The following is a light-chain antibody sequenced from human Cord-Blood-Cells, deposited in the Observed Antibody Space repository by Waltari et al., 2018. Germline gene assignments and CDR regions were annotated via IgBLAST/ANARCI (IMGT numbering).Light chain of an antibody. Sequence: EIVLTQPPATLSSSTGERATLSCRASQSVSSYLAWYQQKPGQAPRLLIYDATNRATGIPARFSGSGSGTDFTLTISSLEPEDFAVYYCQQRSTWWTFGQGTKVEIK. V-gene: IGKV3-11*01. J-gene: IGKJ1*01. CDR1: QSVSSY. CDR2: DAT. CDR3: QQRSTWWT.